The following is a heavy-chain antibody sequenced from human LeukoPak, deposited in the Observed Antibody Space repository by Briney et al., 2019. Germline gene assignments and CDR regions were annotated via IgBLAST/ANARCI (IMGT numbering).Heavy chain of an antibody. CDR1: LYTLTGYY. CDR2: INPNSGGT. Sequence: GSVKVSRKASLYTLTGYYMHWVRQAPRQGLERMGWINPNSGGTNTPQKFQGRVTITRDTSHSTPSTDQSRLRPQHTAVYYCARALGYSSSWDFDYWGQGALVTVSS. V-gene: IGHV1-2*02. CDR3: ARALGYSSSWDFDY. J-gene: IGHJ4*02. D-gene: IGHD6-13*01.